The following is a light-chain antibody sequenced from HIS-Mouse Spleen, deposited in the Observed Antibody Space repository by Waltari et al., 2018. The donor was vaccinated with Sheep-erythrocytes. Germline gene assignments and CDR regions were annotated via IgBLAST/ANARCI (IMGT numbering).Light chain of an antibody. CDR1: SSDVAGHNY. V-gene: IGLV2-8*01. CDR2: EVS. Sequence: QSALTQPPSASGPPGQSVTTPCTGSSSDVAGHNYVSWYQQHPGKAPKLIIYEVSKRPSGVPDRFSGSKSGNTASLTVSGLQAEDEADYYCSSYAGSNNWVFGGGTKLTVL. J-gene: IGLJ3*02. CDR3: SSYAGSNNWV.